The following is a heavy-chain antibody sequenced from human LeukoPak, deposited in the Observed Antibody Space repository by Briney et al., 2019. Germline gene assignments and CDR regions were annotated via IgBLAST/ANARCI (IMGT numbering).Heavy chain of an antibody. V-gene: IGHV1-8*03. CDR2: INPNSGNT. Sequence: ASVKVSCKAPGYTFTGYYMHWVRQAPGQGLEWMGWINPNSGNTGYAQKFQGRVTITRNTSISTAYMELSSLRSEDTAVYYCAGGEMATMGEGYWGQGTLVTVSS. CDR3: AGGEMATMGEGY. J-gene: IGHJ4*02. CDR1: GYTFTGYY. D-gene: IGHD5-24*01.